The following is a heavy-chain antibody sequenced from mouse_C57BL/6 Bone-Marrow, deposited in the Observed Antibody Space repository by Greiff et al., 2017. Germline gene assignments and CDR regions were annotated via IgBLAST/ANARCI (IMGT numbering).Heavy chain of an antibody. J-gene: IGHJ2*01. CDR1: GFNIKDDY. D-gene: IGHD4-1*01. CDR2: IDPENGDT. CDR3: TLGPNFDY. V-gene: IGHV14-4*01. Sequence: EVQLQQSGAELVRPGASVKLSCTASGFNIKDDYMHWVKQRPDQGLEWIGWIDPENGDTEYASKFQGKSTITADTSSNTAYLQLSSLTSEDTAVYYCTLGPNFDYWGQGTTLTVSS.